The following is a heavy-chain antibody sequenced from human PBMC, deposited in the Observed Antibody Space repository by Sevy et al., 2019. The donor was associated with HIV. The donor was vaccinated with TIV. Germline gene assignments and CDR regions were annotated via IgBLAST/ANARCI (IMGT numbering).Heavy chain of an antibody. CDR1: GYSINSAYY. CDR3: VSQTTVVKAPRFDY. V-gene: IGHV4-38-2*01. Sequence: SETLSLTCAVSGYSINSAYYWAWIRQPPGKGLEWIGSIYNTGSTYYDPSLRGRVTISVDSSTNQFSLKLTSVTAADTAMYYCVSQTTVVKAPRFDYWGPGSRVTVSS. J-gene: IGHJ4*02. D-gene: IGHD4-17*01. CDR2: IYNTGST.